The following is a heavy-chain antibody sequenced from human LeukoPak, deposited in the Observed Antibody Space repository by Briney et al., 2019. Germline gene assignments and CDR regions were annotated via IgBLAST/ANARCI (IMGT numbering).Heavy chain of an antibody. J-gene: IGHJ6*02. Sequence: GGSLRLSRAASGFTFSSYWMNGARQAPGKGLEWVASINHNGNVNYYVDSVKGRFTISRDNAKNSLYLQMSNLRAEDTAVYFCARGGGLDVWGQGATVTVSS. V-gene: IGHV3-7*03. CDR3: ARGGGLDV. D-gene: IGHD3-16*01. CDR1: GFTFSSYW. CDR2: INHNGNVN.